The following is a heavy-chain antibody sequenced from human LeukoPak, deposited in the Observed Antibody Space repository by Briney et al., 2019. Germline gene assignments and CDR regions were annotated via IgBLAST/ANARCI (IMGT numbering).Heavy chain of an antibody. CDR2: TKQDGSEK. CDR1: GFTFNNYW. CDR3: ARGRGFDS. V-gene: IGHV3-7*01. J-gene: IGHJ4*02. D-gene: IGHD3-10*01. Sequence: GGSLRLSCAGSGFTFNNYWMNWVRQAPGKGLEGVANTKQDGSEKYYVDSVKGRFTISRDNAKNSLYLQMNSLRVEDTAVYYCARGRGFDSWGQGTLVTVSS.